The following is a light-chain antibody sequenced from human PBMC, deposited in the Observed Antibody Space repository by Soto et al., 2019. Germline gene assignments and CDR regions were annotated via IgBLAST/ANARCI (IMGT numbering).Light chain of an antibody. Sequence: EFVLTQSPGTLSLSPGERATLSCRASQSVSSIYLAWYQQKPGQAPRLLIYGASSRATGIPDRFSGSGSGTDFTLTISSLEPEDFAVYYCQQYIDVPPYTFGQGAKVDNK. J-gene: IGKJ2*01. CDR3: QQYIDVPPYT. V-gene: IGKV3-20*01. CDR1: QSVSSIY. CDR2: GAS.